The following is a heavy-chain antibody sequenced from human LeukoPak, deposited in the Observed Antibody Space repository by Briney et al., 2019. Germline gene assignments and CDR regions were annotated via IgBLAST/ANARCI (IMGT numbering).Heavy chain of an antibody. V-gene: IGHV4-59*08. CDR1: GGSISSYY. J-gene: IGHJ4*02. D-gene: IGHD1-26*01. CDR3: ARLSGRPHPPFDY. CDR2: IYYSGST. Sequence: SETLSLTCTVSGGSISSYYWSWIRQPPGRGLEWIGYIYYSGSTYYIPSLKSRVTISVDTSKNQFSLKLTSMTAADTAVYYGARLSGRPHPPFDYWGQGTLVTVSS.